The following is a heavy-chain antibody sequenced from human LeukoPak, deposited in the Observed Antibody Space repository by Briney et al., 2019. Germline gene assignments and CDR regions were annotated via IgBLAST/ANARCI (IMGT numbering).Heavy chain of an antibody. Sequence: SETLSLTCTVSGGSISSYYWNWIRQPPGKGLEWIGYIYYSGSTNYNPSLKSRVTISVDTSKNQFSLKLNSMTTADTAMYYCARVGFHSSGYYFLGNENWGQGTLVTVSS. D-gene: IGHD3-22*01. J-gene: IGHJ4*02. CDR3: ARVGFHSSGYYFLGNEN. CDR1: GGSISSYY. CDR2: IYYSGST. V-gene: IGHV4-59*01.